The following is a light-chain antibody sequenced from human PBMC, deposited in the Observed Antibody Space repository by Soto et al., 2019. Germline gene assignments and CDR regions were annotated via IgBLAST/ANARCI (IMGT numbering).Light chain of an antibody. J-gene: IGLJ2*01. CDR2: YDS. CDR3: QVWEATGDRVV. CDR1: NVGSRS. V-gene: IGLV3-21*01. Sequence: SYELTQPPSVSVAPGETARISCGGNNVGSRSVHWYQQKPGQAPFLVIYYDSDRPSGIPERFSGSNSGNTATLIISRVEAGYEADYYCQVWEATGDRVVFGGGTKLTVL.